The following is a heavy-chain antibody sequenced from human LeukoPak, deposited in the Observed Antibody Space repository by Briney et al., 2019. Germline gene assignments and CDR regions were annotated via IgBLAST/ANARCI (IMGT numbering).Heavy chain of an antibody. J-gene: IGHJ6*02. Sequence: PGGSLRLSCAASGFTVSSNYMSWVRQAPGKGLEWVSVIYSSGTTYYADSVKGRFTISRDNSKNTLYLQMNSLRAEDTAMYYCARDKWIGTYLHYYYGMDVWGQGTTVTLS. CDR3: ARDKWIGTYLHYYYGMDV. CDR2: IYSSGTT. V-gene: IGHV3-66*01. D-gene: IGHD3-10*01. CDR1: GFTVSSNY.